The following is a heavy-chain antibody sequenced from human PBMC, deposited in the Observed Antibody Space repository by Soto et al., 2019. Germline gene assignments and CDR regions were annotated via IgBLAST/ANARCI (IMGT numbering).Heavy chain of an antibody. J-gene: IGHJ4*02. CDR1: GFTFNTFA. Sequence: QVQLVETGGGVVQPGKSVKLSCAASGFTFNTFAMHWVRQAPGKGLEWVSVISDDGNNKYYADSVRGRLTISRDNSKNTLYLQIDSLTTEDTAVFYCARSRRPTTSFDFWGQGTLLTVSS. D-gene: IGHD1-7*01. CDR2: ISDDGNNK. CDR3: ARSRRPTTSFDF. V-gene: IGHV3-30-3*01.